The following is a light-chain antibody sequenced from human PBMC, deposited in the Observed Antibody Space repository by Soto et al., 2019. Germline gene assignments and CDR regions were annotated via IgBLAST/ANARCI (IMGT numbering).Light chain of an antibody. CDR3: QQSYSTPRIT. CDR1: QSISSY. Sequence: DIQMTQSPSSLSASVGDRVTITCRASQSISSYLNWYQQKPGKAPKLLIYAASSLQSGVPSRFSGSGSGTDFTLTFSSLQPEDFATYYCQQSYSTPRITFGQGTRWRL. V-gene: IGKV1-39*01. CDR2: AAS. J-gene: IGKJ5*01.